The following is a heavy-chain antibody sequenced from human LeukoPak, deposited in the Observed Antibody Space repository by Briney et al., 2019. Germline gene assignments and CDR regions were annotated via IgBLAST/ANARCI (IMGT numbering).Heavy chain of an antibody. Sequence: SETLSLTCTVSGGSISSYYWNWIRQPPGKGLEWIGYIYYSGSTNYNPSLKSRVTISVDTSKNQFSLKLSSVTAADTAVYYCARANRYDLYFDYWGQGTLVTVSS. CDR3: ARANRYDLYFDY. CDR2: IYYSGST. CDR1: GGSISSYY. V-gene: IGHV4-59*01. D-gene: IGHD5-12*01. J-gene: IGHJ4*02.